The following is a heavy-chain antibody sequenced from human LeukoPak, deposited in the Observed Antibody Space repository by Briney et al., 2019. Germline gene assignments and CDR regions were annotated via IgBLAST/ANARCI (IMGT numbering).Heavy chain of an antibody. J-gene: IGHJ3*02. CDR3: ASLNSGVGYCSGGSCYRPDALDI. CDR1: GFTFSSYW. CDR2: INSDGSTT. Sequence: PGGSLRLSCAASGFTFSSYWMHWVRQAPGKGLVWVSRINSDGSTTNYADSVKGRFTISRDNAKNTLYLQMNSLRAEDTAVYYCASLNSGVGYCSGGSCYRPDALDIWGQGTMVTASS. V-gene: IGHV3-74*01. D-gene: IGHD2-15*01.